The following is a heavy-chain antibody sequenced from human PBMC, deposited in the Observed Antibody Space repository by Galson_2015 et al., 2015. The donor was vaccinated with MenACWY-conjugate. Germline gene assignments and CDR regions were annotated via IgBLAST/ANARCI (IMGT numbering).Heavy chain of an antibody. CDR2: ISAYNGNT. V-gene: IGHV1-18*04. D-gene: IGHD5-18*01. J-gene: IGHJ4*02. Sequence: QSGAEVKKPGASVKVSCKASGYTFTSYGISWVRQAPGQGLEWMGWISAYNGNTNYAQKLQGRVTMTTDTSTSTAYMELRSLRSDDTAVYYCGRDPTPFYGYPGIVDYWGQGTLGTVSS. CDR3: GRDPTPFYGYPGIVDY. CDR1: GYTFTSYG.